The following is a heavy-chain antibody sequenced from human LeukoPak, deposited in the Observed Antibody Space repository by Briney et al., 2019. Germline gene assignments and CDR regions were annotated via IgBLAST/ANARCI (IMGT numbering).Heavy chain of an antibody. CDR3: AREPTPTSGYNFDH. V-gene: IGHV3-48*03. J-gene: IGHJ4*02. CDR2: ISSSGKTI. D-gene: IGHD3-22*01. Sequence: GGSLRLSCAASGFTFSTYEMNWVRQAPGKGLGWISYISSSGKTIHYSDSVKGRFTITRDNAKNSLHLQMICLRAEDTAVYYCAREPTPTSGYNFDHWGQGTLVTVSS. CDR1: GFTFSTYE.